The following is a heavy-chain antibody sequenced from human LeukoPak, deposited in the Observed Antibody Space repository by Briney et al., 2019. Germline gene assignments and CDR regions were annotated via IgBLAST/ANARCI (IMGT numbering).Heavy chain of an antibody. CDR2: IKQDGSEK. V-gene: IGHV3-7*01. CDR3: ARDDGGGVWELPLDY. CDR1: GFTFSSYW. J-gene: IGHJ4*02. Sequence: PTGGSLRLSCAASGFTFSSYWMSWVRQAPGKGLEWVANIKQDGSEKYYVDSVKGRFAISRDNAKNSLYLQMNSLRAEDTAVYYCARDDGGGVWELPLDYWGQGTLVTVSS. D-gene: IGHD1-26*01.